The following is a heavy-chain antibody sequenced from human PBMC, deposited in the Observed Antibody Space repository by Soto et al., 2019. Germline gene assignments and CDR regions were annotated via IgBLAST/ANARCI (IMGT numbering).Heavy chain of an antibody. V-gene: IGHV3-23*01. D-gene: IGHD1-1*01. J-gene: IGHJ4*02. CDR1: GFTFSSYA. CDR3: ASHISTTGTLPLDY. CDR2: ISAGGGST. Sequence: EVQLLESGGGLVQPGGSLRLSCAASGFTFSSYAMSWVRQAPGKGLEWVSGISAGGGSTNYADSVKGRFTLSRDNSKNTLYLQMNSLRAEDTAVYYCASHISTTGTLPLDYWGQGTLVTVSS.